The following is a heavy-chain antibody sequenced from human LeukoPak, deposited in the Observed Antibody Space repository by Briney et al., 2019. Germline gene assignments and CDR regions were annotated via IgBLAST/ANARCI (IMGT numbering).Heavy chain of an antibody. CDR3: ARHRDHYDT. CDR1: GASINNNF. D-gene: IGHD3-22*01. V-gene: IGHV4-59*08. Sequence: SETLSLTCTVSGASINNNFWTWIRQPPGKGLEWIGYIYSSGSANYNPSLKSRVIISGDTSKNQISLNLTSVTAADTAVYFCARHRDHYDTWGHGTLVTVSS. CDR2: IYSSGSA. J-gene: IGHJ4*01.